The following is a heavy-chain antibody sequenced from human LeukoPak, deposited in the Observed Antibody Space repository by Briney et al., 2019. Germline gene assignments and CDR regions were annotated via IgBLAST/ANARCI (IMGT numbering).Heavy chain of an antibody. D-gene: IGHD3-22*01. J-gene: IGHJ4*02. V-gene: IGHV3-23*01. Sequence: PGGSLRLSCAASGFTFSSYAMSWVRQVPGKGLEGVSVISGSGGSTYYADSVKGRFTISRDNSKKTLYLQMNSLRAEDTAVYYCARDTYDSSGYYAHLDYWGQGTLVTVSS. CDR2: ISGSGGST. CDR1: GFTFSSYA. CDR3: ARDTYDSSGYYAHLDY.